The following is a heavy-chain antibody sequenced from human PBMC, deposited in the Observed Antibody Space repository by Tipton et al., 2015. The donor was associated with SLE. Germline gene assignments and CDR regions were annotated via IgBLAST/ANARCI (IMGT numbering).Heavy chain of an antibody. V-gene: IGHV4-38-2*01. CDR3: ARISLTERSAFDI. Sequence: TLSLTCAVSGYSISSGYYWGWIRQPPGKGLEWIGSIYHSGSTCYNPSLKSRVTISVDTSKNQFSLKLSSVTAADTAVYYCARISLTERSAFDIWGQGTMVTVSS. J-gene: IGHJ3*02. CDR2: IYHSGST. CDR1: GYSISSGYY.